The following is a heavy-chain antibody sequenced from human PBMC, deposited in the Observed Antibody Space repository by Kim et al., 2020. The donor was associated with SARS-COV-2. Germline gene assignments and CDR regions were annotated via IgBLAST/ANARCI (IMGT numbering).Heavy chain of an antibody. CDR3: ARVNLPDFGGYSNRNFDY. CDR2: IIPIFGTA. Sequence: SVKVSCKASGGTFSSYAISWVRQAPGQGLEWMGGIIPIFGTANYAQKFQGRVTITADESTSTAYMELSSLRSEDTAVYYCARVNLPDFGGYSNRNFDYWGQGTLVTVSS. J-gene: IGHJ4*02. V-gene: IGHV1-69*13. CDR1: GGTFSSYA. D-gene: IGHD3-22*01.